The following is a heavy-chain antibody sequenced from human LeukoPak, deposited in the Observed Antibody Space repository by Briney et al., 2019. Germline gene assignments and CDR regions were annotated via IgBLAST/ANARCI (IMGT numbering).Heavy chain of an antibody. CDR1: GFTFSSYS. V-gene: IGHV3-21*01. J-gene: IGHJ6*02. CDR3: ARDGRGSSWYYYGMDV. D-gene: IGHD6-13*01. Sequence: GGSLRLSCAASGFTFSSYSMNWVRQAPGKGLEWVSSISSSSSYIYYADSVKGRFTISRDNAKNSLYLQMNSLRAEDTAVYYCARDGRGSSWYYYGMDVWGQGTTVTVSS. CDR2: ISSSSSYI.